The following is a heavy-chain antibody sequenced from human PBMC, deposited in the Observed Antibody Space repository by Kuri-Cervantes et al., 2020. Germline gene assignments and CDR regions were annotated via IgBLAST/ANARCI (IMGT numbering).Heavy chain of an antibody. Sequence: ASVKVSCKASGYTFTSYYMHWVRQATGQGLEWMGWMNPNSGNTGYAQKFQGRVTMTRNTSISTAYMELSSLRSEDTAVYYCARGQYRGLFDYWGQGTLVTVSS. CDR1: GYTFTSYY. V-gene: IGHV1-8*02. J-gene: IGHJ4*02. CDR3: ARGQYRGLFDY. D-gene: IGHD1-14*01. CDR2: MNPNSGNT.